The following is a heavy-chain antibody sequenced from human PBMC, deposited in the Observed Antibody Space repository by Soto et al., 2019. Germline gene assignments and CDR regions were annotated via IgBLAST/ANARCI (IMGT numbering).Heavy chain of an antibody. CDR1: GFIFSGYW. D-gene: IGHD3-10*01. Sequence: GGSLRLSCAASGFIFSGYWMSWVRQAPGKGLEWVADINQDGSEKQYVDSVKGRFTISRDNAKNSLFLQMNSLRAEDTAVYYCSITMVRGIISPYYYGVDVWGQGTTVTVS. V-gene: IGHV3-7*01. CDR3: SITMVRGIISPYYYGVDV. CDR2: INQDGSEK. J-gene: IGHJ6*02.